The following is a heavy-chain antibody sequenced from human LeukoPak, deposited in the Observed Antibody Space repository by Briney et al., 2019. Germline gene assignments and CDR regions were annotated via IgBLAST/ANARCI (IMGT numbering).Heavy chain of an antibody. CDR2: IYYSGST. CDR3: ARTVPAARGSGRRYYYYYMDV. Sequence: PSETLSLTCTVSGGSISSYYWSWIRQPPGKGLEWIGYIYYSGSTNYNPSLKSRVTISVDTSKNQFSLKLSSVTAADTAVYYCARTVPAARGSGRRYYYYYMDVWGKGTTVTVSS. CDR1: GGSISSYY. D-gene: IGHD2-2*01. J-gene: IGHJ6*03. V-gene: IGHV4-59*01.